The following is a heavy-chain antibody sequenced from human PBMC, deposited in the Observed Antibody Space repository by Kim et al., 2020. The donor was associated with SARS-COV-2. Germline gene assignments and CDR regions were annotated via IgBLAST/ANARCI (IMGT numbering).Heavy chain of an antibody. CDR3: TGSRRFLDY. D-gene: IGHD3-3*01. V-gene: IGHV3-15*01. Sequence: GGSLRLSCVASGFTFSNAWMSWVRQAPGKGLEWIGRIKRKTDGETPDYIAPVKGRFTISRDDSKNTLYLEMNSLKTEDTAVYYCTGSRRFLDYWGRGTPV. J-gene: IGHJ4*02. CDR1: GFTFSNAW. CDR2: IKRKTDGETP.